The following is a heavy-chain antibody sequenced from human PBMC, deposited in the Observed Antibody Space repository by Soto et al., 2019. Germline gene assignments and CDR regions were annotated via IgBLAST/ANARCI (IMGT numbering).Heavy chain of an antibody. Sequence: RRLSCAASGFTFSSYSMNWVRQAPVKGLEWVSSISSSSSYIYYADSVKGRFTISRDNAKNSVYLQMNSLRAEDTAVYYCARDERSRDYYDSSGYTPQYYYGMDVWGQGTTVTVSS. J-gene: IGHJ6*02. CDR2: ISSSSSYI. D-gene: IGHD3-22*01. V-gene: IGHV3-21*04. CDR1: GFTFSSYS. CDR3: ARDERSRDYYDSSGYTPQYYYGMDV.